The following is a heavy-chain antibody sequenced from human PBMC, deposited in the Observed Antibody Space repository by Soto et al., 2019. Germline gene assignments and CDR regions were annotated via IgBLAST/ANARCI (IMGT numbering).Heavy chain of an antibody. CDR1: GYTFTSYG. CDR2: ISAYNGNT. CDR3: ARDQGILTGYDYFDY. V-gene: IGHV1-18*04. Sequence: ASVKVSCKASGYTFTSYGISWVRQAPGQGLEWMGWISAYNGNTNYAQKLQGRVTMTTDTSTSTAYMELRSLRSDDAAVYYCARDQGILTGYDYFDYWGQGTMVTVYS. D-gene: IGHD3-9*01. J-gene: IGHJ4*02.